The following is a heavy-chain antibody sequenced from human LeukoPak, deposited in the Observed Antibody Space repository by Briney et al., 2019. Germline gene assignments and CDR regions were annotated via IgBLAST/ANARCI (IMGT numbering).Heavy chain of an antibody. Sequence: SETLSLTCTVPDGPMSSYYWSWIRQPPGKGLEWIGYIYYSGSTNYNPSLKSRVSIAIDTSRNQFSLKLSSATAADTAVYYCARRIAVAGIFDYWGQGTLVTVSS. CDR1: DGPMSSYY. D-gene: IGHD6-19*01. J-gene: IGHJ4*02. V-gene: IGHV4-59*01. CDR3: ARRIAVAGIFDY. CDR2: IYYSGST.